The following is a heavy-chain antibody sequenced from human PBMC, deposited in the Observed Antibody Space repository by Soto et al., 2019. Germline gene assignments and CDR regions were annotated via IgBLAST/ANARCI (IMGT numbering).Heavy chain of an antibody. CDR1: GYTLTELS. V-gene: IGHV1-24*01. Sequence: ASVKVSCKVSGYTLTELSMHWVRQAPGKGLEWMGGFDPEDGETIYAQKFQGRVTMTEDTSTDTAYMELSSLRSEDTAVYYCATYYYGSGSYYNGPFDYWGQGTLVTVSS. CDR3: ATYYYGSGSYYNGPFDY. J-gene: IGHJ4*02. CDR2: FDPEDGET. D-gene: IGHD3-10*01.